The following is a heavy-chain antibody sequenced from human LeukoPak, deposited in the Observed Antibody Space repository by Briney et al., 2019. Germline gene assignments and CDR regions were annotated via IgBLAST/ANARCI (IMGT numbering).Heavy chain of an antibody. Sequence: KPSETLSLTCTVSGGSVSSGGYYWSWIRQPPGKGLEWIGYIHYSGSTNYNPSLKSRVTISVDTSKIQFSLKLTSVTAADTAVCYCARRYSSSSFDYWGQGTLVTVSS. CDR1: GGSVSSGGYY. V-gene: IGHV4-61*08. J-gene: IGHJ4*02. D-gene: IGHD6-6*01. CDR3: ARRYSSSSFDY. CDR2: IHYSGST.